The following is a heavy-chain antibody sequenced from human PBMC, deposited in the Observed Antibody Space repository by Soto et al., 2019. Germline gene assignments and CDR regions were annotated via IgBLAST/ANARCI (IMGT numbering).Heavy chain of an antibody. J-gene: IGHJ4*02. CDR3: ARIRGWGWLGPNDY. Sequence: QVTLKESGPVLVKPTENLTLTCTVSGFSLSNARMSVSWIRQPPGKALEWLAHIFSNDAKSYRASLKSRLTISKDTSKSQVVLTMTNMDPVDTATYFCARIRGWGWLGPNDYWGQGTLVTVSS. V-gene: IGHV2-26*01. CDR1: GFSLSNARMS. D-gene: IGHD3-10*01. CDR2: IFSNDAK.